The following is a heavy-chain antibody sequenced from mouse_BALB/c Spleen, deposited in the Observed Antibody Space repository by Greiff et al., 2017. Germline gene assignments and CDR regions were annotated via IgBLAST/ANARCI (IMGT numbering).Heavy chain of an antibody. D-gene: IGHD1-2*01. Sequence: QVQLKESGAELMKPGASVKISCKATGYTFSSYWIEWVKQRPGHGLEWIGEILPGSGSTNYNEKFKGKATFTADTSSNTAYMQLSSLTSEDSAVYYCARRGYGYLYWYFDVWGAGTTVTVSS. CDR3: ARRGYGYLYWYFDV. CDR1: GYTFSSYW. V-gene: IGHV1-9*01. CDR2: ILPGSGST. J-gene: IGHJ1*01.